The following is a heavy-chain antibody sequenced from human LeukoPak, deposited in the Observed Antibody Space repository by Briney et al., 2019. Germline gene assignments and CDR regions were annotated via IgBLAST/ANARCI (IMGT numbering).Heavy chain of an antibody. Sequence: SETLSLTCTVSGGSISSSSYYWGWIRQPPGKGLEWIGSIYYSGSTYYNPSLKSRVTISVDTSKSQFSLKLSSVTAADTAVYFCARGEHGYGTFDYWGQGTLVTVSS. V-gene: IGHV4-39*07. CDR2: IYYSGST. CDR1: GGSISSSSYY. D-gene: IGHD5-12*01. J-gene: IGHJ4*02. CDR3: ARGEHGYGTFDY.